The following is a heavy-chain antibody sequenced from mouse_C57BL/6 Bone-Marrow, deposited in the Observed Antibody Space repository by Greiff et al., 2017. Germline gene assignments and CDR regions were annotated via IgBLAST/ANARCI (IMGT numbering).Heavy chain of an antibody. V-gene: IGHV14-4*01. CDR3: TYDYDVYWFAY. CDR1: GFNIKDDY. D-gene: IGHD2-4*01. J-gene: IGHJ3*01. CDR2: IDPENGDT. Sequence: EVMLVESGAELVRPGASVKLSCTASGFNIKDDYMHWVKQRPEQGLEWIGWIDPENGDTEYASKFQGKATITADTSSNTAYLQLSSLTSEDTAVYYCTYDYDVYWFAYWGQGTLVTVSA.